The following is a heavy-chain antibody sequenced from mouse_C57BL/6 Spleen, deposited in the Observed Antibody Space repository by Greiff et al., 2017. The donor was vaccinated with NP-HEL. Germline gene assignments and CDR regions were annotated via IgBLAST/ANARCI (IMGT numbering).Heavy chain of an antibody. CDR1: GYTFTSYW. D-gene: IGHD2-4*01. Sequence: QVQLQQPGAELVMPGASVKLSCKASGYTFTSYWMHWVKQRPGQGLEWIGEIDPSDSYTNYNQKFKGKSTLTVDKSSSTAYMQLSSLTSEDSAVYYCARSTRITNWDYWGQGTTLTVSS. CDR2: IDPSDSYT. V-gene: IGHV1-69*01. CDR3: ARSTRITNWDY. J-gene: IGHJ2*01.